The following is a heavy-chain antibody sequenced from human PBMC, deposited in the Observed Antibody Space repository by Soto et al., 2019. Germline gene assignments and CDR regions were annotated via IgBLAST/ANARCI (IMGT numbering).Heavy chain of an antibody. V-gene: IGHV1-46*01. CDR2: INPSGGST. D-gene: IGHD3-22*01. CDR1: GYTFTSYY. Sequence: ASVKVSCKASGYTFTSYYMHWVRQAPGQGLEWMGIINPSGGSTSYAQKFQGRVTMTRDTSTSTVYMELSSLRSEDTAVYYCARDYRSTYYYDSSGYPGAFDIWGQGTMVTV. J-gene: IGHJ3*02. CDR3: ARDYRSTYYYDSSGYPGAFDI.